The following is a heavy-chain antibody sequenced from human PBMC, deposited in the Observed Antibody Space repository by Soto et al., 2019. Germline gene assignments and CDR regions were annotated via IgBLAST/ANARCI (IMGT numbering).Heavy chain of an antibody. Sequence: TSETLSLTCTVSGGSFSSYYWSWIRQPAGKGLEWIGRIYTSGSTNYNPSLKSRVTMSVDTSKNQFSLKLSSVTAADTAVYYCARDHYGSGSYYGPYGMDVWGQGTTVTVSS. CDR3: ARDHYGSGSYYGPYGMDV. CDR1: GGSFSSYY. V-gene: IGHV4-4*07. CDR2: IYTSGST. J-gene: IGHJ6*02. D-gene: IGHD3-10*01.